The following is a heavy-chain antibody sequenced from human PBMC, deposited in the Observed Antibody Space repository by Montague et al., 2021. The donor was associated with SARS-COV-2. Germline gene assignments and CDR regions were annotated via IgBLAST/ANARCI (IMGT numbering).Heavy chain of an antibody. CDR2: IFYSGST. CDR3: ARGATRSFDH. J-gene: IGHJ4*02. D-gene: IGHD1-1*01. V-gene: IGHV4-59*01. CDR1: GDSLTYFY. Sequence: SGTLSLTCSVSGDSLTYFYWSWLRQTPGKGLEWIGYIFYSGSTKXNPSLQSRVTFSVDTSRNQFSLNLDSVTAADTGVYYCARGATRSFDHWGQGVLVTVSS.